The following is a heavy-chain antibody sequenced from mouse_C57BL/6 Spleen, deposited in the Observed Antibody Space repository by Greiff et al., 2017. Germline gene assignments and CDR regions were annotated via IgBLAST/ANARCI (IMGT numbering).Heavy chain of an antibody. D-gene: IGHD1-1*01. CDR1: GFTFSSYG. CDR3: ARGLLRLRGFDY. Sequence: DVMLVESGGDLVKPGGSLKLSCAASGFTFSSYGMSWVRQTPDKRLEWGATISSGGSYTYYPDSVKGRFTISRDNAKNTLYLQMSSLKSEDTAMYYCARGLLRLRGFDYWGQGTTLTVSS. CDR2: ISSGGSYT. V-gene: IGHV5-6*02. J-gene: IGHJ2*01.